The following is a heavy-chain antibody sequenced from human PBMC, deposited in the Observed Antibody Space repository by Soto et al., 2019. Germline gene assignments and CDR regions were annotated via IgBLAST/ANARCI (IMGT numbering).Heavy chain of an antibody. D-gene: IGHD3-3*01. CDR2: ISYDGSNK. V-gene: IGHV3-30*04. CDR3: ARDREYYDSYGMDV. CDR1: GFTFSSYA. J-gene: IGHJ6*02. Sequence: PGGSLRLSCAASGFTFSSYAMHWVRQAPGKGLDCMAVISYDGSNKYYADSVKGRFTISRDNSQNTLYLQMNSLRAEDTAVYYCARDREYYDSYGMDVWGQGTTVTVSS.